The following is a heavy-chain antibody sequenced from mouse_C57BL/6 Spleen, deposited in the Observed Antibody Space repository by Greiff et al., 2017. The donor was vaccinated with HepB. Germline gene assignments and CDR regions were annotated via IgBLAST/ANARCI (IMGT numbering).Heavy chain of an antibody. J-gene: IGHJ4*01. V-gene: IGHV1-18*01. CDR2: INPNNGGT. CDR3: ARWAAQAGYAMDY. CDR1: GYTFTDYN. D-gene: IGHD3-2*02. Sequence: VQLQQSGPELVKPGASVKIPCKAFGYTFTDYNMDWVKQSHGKSLEWIGDINPNNGGTIYNQKFKGKATLTVDKSSSTAYMELRSLTSEDTAVYYCARWAAQAGYAMDYWGQGTSVTVSS.